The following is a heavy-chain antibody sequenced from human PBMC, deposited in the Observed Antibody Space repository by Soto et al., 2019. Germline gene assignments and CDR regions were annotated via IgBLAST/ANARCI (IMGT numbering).Heavy chain of an antibody. CDR3: ARRYGPCFDY. Sequence: TSETLSLTCTVSGGSISSYYWSWIRQPPGKGLEWIGYIYYSGSTNHNPSLKSRVTISVDTSKNQFSLKLSSVTAADTAVYYCARRYGPCFDYWGQGTLVTVS. CDR1: GGSISSYY. J-gene: IGHJ4*02. CDR2: IYYSGST. D-gene: IGHD5-18*01. V-gene: IGHV4-59*08.